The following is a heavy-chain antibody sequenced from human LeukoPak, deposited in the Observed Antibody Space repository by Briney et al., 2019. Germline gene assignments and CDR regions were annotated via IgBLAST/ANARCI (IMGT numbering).Heavy chain of an antibody. Sequence: ASVKVSCKASGYTFTSYYMHWARQAPGQGLEWMGLINPSGGSTSYAQKFQGRVTMTRDTSTSTVYMELSSLRSEDTAVYYCARKPKNGGRYDSSGLDAFDIWGQGTMVTVSS. J-gene: IGHJ3*02. V-gene: IGHV1-46*01. D-gene: IGHD3-22*01. CDR3: ARKPKNGGRYDSSGLDAFDI. CDR2: INPSGGST. CDR1: GYTFTSYY.